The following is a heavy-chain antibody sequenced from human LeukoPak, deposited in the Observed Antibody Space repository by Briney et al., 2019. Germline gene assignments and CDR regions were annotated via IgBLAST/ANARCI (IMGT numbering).Heavy chain of an antibody. Sequence: GGSLRLSCAASRFTFSTYSMNWVRQAPGKGLEWVSSISSSSSYIYYADSVQGRFTISRDNAKNSLYLQMNSLRAEDTAVYYCARGPRVVVVAATPLFDYWGQGTLVTVSS. CDR2: ISSSSSYI. CDR1: RFTFSTYS. D-gene: IGHD2-15*01. V-gene: IGHV3-21*01. J-gene: IGHJ4*02. CDR3: ARGPRVVVVAATPLFDY.